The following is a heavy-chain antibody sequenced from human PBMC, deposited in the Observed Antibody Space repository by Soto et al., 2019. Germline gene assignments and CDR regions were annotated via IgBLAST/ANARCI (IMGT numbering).Heavy chain of an antibody. Sequence: SGPTLVKPTQTLTLTCTFSGFSLSTSGMCVSWIRQPPGKALEWLARIVWDDDKYYSTSLKTRLTISKDTSKNQVVLTMTNMDPVDTATYYCARSMSYYDYVWGSYRYTVFDYWGQGTLVTVSS. V-gene: IGHV2-70*11. D-gene: IGHD3-16*02. J-gene: IGHJ4*02. CDR2: IVWDDDK. CDR1: GFSLSTSGMC. CDR3: ARSMSYYDYVWGSYRYTVFDY.